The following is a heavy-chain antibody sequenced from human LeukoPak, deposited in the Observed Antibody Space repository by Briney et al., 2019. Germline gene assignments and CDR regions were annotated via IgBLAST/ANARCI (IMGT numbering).Heavy chain of an antibody. CDR1: GFTFSNYE. CDR2: ISRSGSTR. CDR3: ARGYYDSSGYYSDAFDI. V-gene: IGHV3-48*03. J-gene: IGHJ3*02. D-gene: IGHD3-22*01. Sequence: GGSLRLSCAASGFTFSNYEMNWVRQAPGKGLEWVSYISRSGSTRYSADSVKGRFTISRDNAKNSLYLQMNSLRAEDTAVYYCARGYYDSSGYYSDAFDIWGQGTMVTVSS.